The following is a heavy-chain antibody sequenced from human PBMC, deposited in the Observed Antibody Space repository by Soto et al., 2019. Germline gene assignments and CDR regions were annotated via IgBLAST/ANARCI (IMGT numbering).Heavy chain of an antibody. CDR2: IYYSGST. D-gene: IGHD3-10*01. CDR1: GGSVSSGSYY. Sequence: QVQLQESGPGLVKPSETLSLTCTVSGGSVSSGSYYWSWIRQPPGKGLEWIGYIYYSGSTNYNPSLKSRVTISVDTSKLQFSLKLSSVTAADTALYYCAREKAGGELGWGQGTLVTVSS. J-gene: IGHJ4*02. CDR3: AREKAGGELG. V-gene: IGHV4-61*01.